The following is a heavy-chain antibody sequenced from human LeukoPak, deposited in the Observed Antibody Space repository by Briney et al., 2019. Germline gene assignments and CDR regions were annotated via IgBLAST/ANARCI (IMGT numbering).Heavy chain of an antibody. V-gene: IGHV4-34*01. CDR1: GGSFSGYY. CDR2: INHSGST. CDR3: ARGPHQYCSGGSCYQFDY. D-gene: IGHD2-15*01. J-gene: IGHJ4*02. Sequence: SETLSLTCAVDGGSFSGYYWSWIRQPPGKGLEWIGEINHSGSTNYNTSLKSRVTISVDTSKNQFSLKLSSVTAADTAVYYCARGPHQYCSGGSCYQFDYWGQGTLVTVSS.